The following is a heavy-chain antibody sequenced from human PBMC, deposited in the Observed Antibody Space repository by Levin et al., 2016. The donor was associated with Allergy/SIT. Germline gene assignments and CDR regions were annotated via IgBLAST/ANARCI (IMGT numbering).Heavy chain of an antibody. Sequence: GGSLRLSCAASGFTFSNAWMSWVRQAPGKGLEWVGRIKSKTDGGTTDYAAPVKGRFTISRDDSKNTLYLQMNSLKTEDTAVYYCTTDRGSCGGDCYYQNDYWGQGTLVTVSS. D-gene: IGHD2-21*02. CDR1: GFTFSNAW. CDR3: TTDRGSCGGDCYYQNDY. V-gene: IGHV3-15*01. J-gene: IGHJ4*02. CDR2: IKSKTDGGTT.